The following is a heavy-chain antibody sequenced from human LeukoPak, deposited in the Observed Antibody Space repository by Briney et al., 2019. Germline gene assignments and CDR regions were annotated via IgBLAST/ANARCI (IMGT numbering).Heavy chain of an antibody. D-gene: IGHD5-18*01. J-gene: IGHJ4*02. Sequence: SETLSLTCTVSGGSISSYYWSWIRQPPGKGLEWIGYIYYSGSTNYNPSLKSRVTISVDTSKNQFSLKLSSVTAADTAVYYCARCVGYGLDYWGQGTLVTVSS. CDR1: GGSISSYY. CDR3: ARCVGYGLDY. V-gene: IGHV4-59*12. CDR2: IYYSGST.